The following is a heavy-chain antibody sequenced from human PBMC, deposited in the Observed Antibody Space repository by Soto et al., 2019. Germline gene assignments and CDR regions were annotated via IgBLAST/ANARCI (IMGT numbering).Heavy chain of an antibody. CDR3: ASGPGDITIFGVAEMLNWFDP. D-gene: IGHD3-3*01. CDR2: ISAYNGNT. V-gene: IGHV1-18*01. J-gene: IGHJ5*02. CDR1: GYTFTSYG. Sequence: ASVKVSCKASGYTFTSYGISWVRQAPGQGLEWMGWISAYNGNTNYAQKLQGRVTMTTDTSTSTAYMELRSLRSDDTAVYYCASGPGDITIFGVAEMLNWFDPWGQGTLVTAPQ.